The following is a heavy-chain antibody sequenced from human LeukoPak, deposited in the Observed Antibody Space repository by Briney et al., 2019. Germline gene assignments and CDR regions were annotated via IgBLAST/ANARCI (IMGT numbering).Heavy chain of an antibody. CDR2: ICSRGSTK. V-gene: IGHV3-48*03. CDR3: ARDLYYYGSGNYVPGLPDY. CDR1: GFTFSSYE. Sequence: GGSLGLPCAASGFTFSSYEMNWVRQAPGKGLEWVSYICSRGSTKYYADSVKGRFTISRDNAENSLYLQMNGLRAEDTAVYYCARDLYYYGSGNYVPGLPDYWGQGTLVTVSS. D-gene: IGHD3-10*01. J-gene: IGHJ4*02.